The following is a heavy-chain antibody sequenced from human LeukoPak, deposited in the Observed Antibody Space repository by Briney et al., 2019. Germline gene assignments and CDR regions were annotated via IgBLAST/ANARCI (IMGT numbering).Heavy chain of an antibody. Sequence: GGSLRLSCAASGFTVSNKYMTWVRQAPGKGLEWVSLIYSDGRTYYADSVKGRFTISRDNSKNTLYLQMNSLRAEDTAVYYCARSGGGYSSGWFYWGQGTLVTVSS. CDR2: IYSDGRT. D-gene: IGHD6-19*01. J-gene: IGHJ4*02. CDR3: ARSGGGYSSGWFY. V-gene: IGHV3-53*05. CDR1: GFTVSNKY.